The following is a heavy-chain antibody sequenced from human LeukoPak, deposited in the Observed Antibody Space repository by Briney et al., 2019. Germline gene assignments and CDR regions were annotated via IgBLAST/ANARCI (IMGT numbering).Heavy chain of an antibody. CDR1: GYTFTSYY. CDR3: VSFVAAAGKEVDY. Sequence: ASLKVSCKASGYTFTSYYIHWVRRAPGQGLGWMRIINPSGGSTTYAQKFRGRVTMTRDTSTSTVYMELSSLRSEDTAVYYCVSFVAAAGKEVDYWGQGTLVTVSS. CDR2: INPSGGST. V-gene: IGHV1-46*01. J-gene: IGHJ4*02. D-gene: IGHD6-13*01.